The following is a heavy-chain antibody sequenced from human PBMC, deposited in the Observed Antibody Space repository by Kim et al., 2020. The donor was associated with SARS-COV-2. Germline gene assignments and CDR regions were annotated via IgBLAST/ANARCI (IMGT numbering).Heavy chain of an antibody. Sequence: SETLSLTCTVSGGSISSSSYYWGWIRQPPGKGLEWIGSIYYSGSTYYNPSLKSRVTISVDTSKNQFSLKLSSVTAADTAVYYCARRGDILTGYRHRYYFDYWGQGTLVTVSS. CDR3: ARRGDILTGYRHRYYFDY. V-gene: IGHV4-39*01. CDR2: IYYSGST. D-gene: IGHD3-9*01. J-gene: IGHJ4*02. CDR1: GGSISSSSYY.